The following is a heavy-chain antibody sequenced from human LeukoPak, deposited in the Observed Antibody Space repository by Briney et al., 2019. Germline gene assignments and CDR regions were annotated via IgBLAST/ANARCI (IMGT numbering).Heavy chain of an antibody. CDR2: ISYDGSNK. J-gene: IGHJ4*02. CDR3: AKVGSPVAATDY. CDR1: GFTFSNYG. D-gene: IGHD6-25*01. V-gene: IGHV3-30*18. Sequence: GGSLRLSCAASGFTFSNYGMHWVRQAPGKGLEWVALISYDGSNKYYADSVKGRFTISRDNSKNTLYLQMNSLRAEDTAVYYCAKVGSPVAATDYWGQGTLVTVSS.